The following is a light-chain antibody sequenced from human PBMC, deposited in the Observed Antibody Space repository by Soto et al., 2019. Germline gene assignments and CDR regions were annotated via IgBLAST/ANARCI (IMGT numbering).Light chain of an antibody. J-gene: IGKJ5*01. CDR1: QSVVSS. CDR2: GAS. V-gene: IGKV3-15*01. CDR3: QQYNNWPRT. Sequence: EILLTQSPGTLSLSPGERATLSCRASQSVVSSYVAWYQQTPGQAPRLLIYGASTRATGIPARFSGSGSGTEFTLTISSLQSEDFAVYYCQQYNNWPRTFGQGTRLEIK.